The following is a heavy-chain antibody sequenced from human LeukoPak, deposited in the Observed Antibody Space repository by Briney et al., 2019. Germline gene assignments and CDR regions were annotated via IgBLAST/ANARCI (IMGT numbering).Heavy chain of an antibody. D-gene: IGHD3-16*02. V-gene: IGHV4-38-2*01. CDR3: ARQKRYVWGSYRFADYFDY. CDR2: IYHSGST. CDR1: GYSISSGYY. J-gene: IGHJ4*02. Sequence: PSETLSLTCAVSGYSISSGYYWGWIRQPPGKGLEWIGSIYHSGSTYYNPSLKSRVTISVDTSKNQFSLKLSSVTAADTAVYYCARQKRYVWGSYRFADYFDYWGQGTLVTVSS.